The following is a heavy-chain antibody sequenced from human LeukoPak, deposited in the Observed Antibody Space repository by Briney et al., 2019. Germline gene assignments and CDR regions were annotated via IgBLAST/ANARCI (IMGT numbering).Heavy chain of an antibody. D-gene: IGHD2-15*01. J-gene: IGHJ4*02. CDR3: AREGGYCSGGSCYRLSYFDY. Sequence: GGSLRLSCAASGFTFSSYWMHWVRQAPGKGLVWVSRINTDGSSTSYADSVKGRFTISRDNAKNTLYLQMNSLRAEDTAVYYCAREGGYCSGGSCYRLSYFDYWGQGTLATVSS. CDR1: GFTFSSYW. CDR2: INTDGSST. V-gene: IGHV3-74*01.